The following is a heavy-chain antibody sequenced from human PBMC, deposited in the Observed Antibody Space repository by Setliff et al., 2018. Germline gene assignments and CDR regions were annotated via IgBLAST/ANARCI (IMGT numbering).Heavy chain of an antibody. CDR2: LSWRGDNI. V-gene: IGHV3-20*04. D-gene: IGHD1-26*01. Sequence: AGGSLRLSCEASGFSFSNYAMNWVRQAPGKGLDWVSGLSWRGDNIGYADSVKGRFTISRDNAKNSLYLQMNSLRAEDTAVYYCAIPSGSSDAEYFQHWGQGTLVTVSS. J-gene: IGHJ1*01. CDR1: GFSFSNYA. CDR3: AIPSGSSDAEYFQH.